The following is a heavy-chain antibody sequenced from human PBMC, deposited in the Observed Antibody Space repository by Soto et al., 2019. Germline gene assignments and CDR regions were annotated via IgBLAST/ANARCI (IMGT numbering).Heavy chain of an antibody. D-gene: IGHD3-10*01. CDR2: IYPGDSDT. J-gene: IGHJ3*02. CDR3: ASGTGYYYVSGSYYGPGSDAFDI. Sequence: GESLKISCKGSGYSFTSYWIGWVRQMPGKGLEWMGIIYPGDSDTRYSPSFQGQVTISADKSISTAYLQWSSLKASDTAMYYCASGTGYYYVSGSYYGPGSDAFDIWGRGTMVIGSS. V-gene: IGHV5-51*01. CDR1: GYSFTSYW.